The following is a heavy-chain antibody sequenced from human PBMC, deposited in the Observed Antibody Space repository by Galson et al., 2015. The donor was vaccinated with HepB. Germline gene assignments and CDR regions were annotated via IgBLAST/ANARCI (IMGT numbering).Heavy chain of an antibody. Sequence: ETLSLTCTVSGGSISSYYWSWIRQPAGKGLEWIGRIYTSGSTDYNPSLKSRVTMSVDTSKNQFSLKLSSVTAADTAVYYCARGEGRYCSSTSCYSFDYWGQGTLVTVSS. CDR3: ARGEGRYCSSTSCYSFDY. D-gene: IGHD2-2*02. CDR1: GGSISSYY. CDR2: IYTSGST. V-gene: IGHV4-4*07. J-gene: IGHJ4*02.